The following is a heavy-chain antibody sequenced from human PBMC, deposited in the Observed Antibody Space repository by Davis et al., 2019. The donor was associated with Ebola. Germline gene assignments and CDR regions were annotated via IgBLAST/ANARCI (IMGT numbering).Heavy chain of an antibody. CDR1: GGTFSSYA. Sequence: AASVKVSCKASGGTFSSYAISWVRQAPGQGLEWMGIINPSGGSTSYSQKFQGRVTMTTDTTTSKAYMELRSLRSDDTAVYYCATDIRSGWFDPWGQGTLVTVSS. D-gene: IGHD3-10*01. CDR3: ATDIRSGWFDP. V-gene: IGHV1-46*01. J-gene: IGHJ5*02. CDR2: INPSGGST.